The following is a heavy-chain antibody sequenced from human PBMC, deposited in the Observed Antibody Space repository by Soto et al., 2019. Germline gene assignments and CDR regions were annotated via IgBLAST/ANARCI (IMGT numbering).Heavy chain of an antibody. Sequence: SETLSLTCAGSSGTISSAGYYFTLNSEHPGEGLERSGYIYYSGSTYYNPSLKSRVTISVDTSKNQFSLKLSSVTAADTAVYYCARGENYDILTGYYTTVGTDAFDIWGQGTRVTVSS. CDR3: ARGENYDILTGYYTTVGTDAFDI. CDR1: SGTISSAGYY. J-gene: IGHJ3*02. V-gene: IGHV4-31*11. D-gene: IGHD3-9*01. CDR2: IYYSGST.